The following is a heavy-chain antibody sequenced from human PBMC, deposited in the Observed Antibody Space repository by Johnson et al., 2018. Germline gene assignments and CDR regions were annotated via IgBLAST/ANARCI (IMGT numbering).Heavy chain of an antibody. V-gene: IGHV3-30-3*01. CDR3: ARDPTVVTPYIFDY. CDR1: GFSFNNYA. J-gene: IGHJ4*02. D-gene: IGHD4-23*01. CDR2: ISFDGTNK. Sequence: QVQLVQSGGGVVQPGRSLRLSCAASGFSFNNYAMHWVRQAPGKGLEWVAVISFDGTNKYYADSMKGRFTISRDNSKNTLDLQMNSLSPEDTAVYYCARDPTVVTPYIFDYWGQGTLVTVSS.